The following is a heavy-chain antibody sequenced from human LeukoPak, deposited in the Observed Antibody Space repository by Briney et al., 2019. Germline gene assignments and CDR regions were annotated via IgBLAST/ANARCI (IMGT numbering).Heavy chain of an antibody. CDR2: IKHSGST. J-gene: IGHJ4*02. CDR3: AKDRGYSGSYYSDY. V-gene: IGHV4-34*01. CDR1: GGSFSGYY. Sequence: SETLSLTCAVYGGSFSGYYWSWIRQPPGKGLEWIGEIKHSGSTNYNPSLKSRVTISVDTSKNQFSLKLSSVTAADTAVYYCAKDRGYSGSYYSDYWGQGTLVTVSS. D-gene: IGHD1-26*01.